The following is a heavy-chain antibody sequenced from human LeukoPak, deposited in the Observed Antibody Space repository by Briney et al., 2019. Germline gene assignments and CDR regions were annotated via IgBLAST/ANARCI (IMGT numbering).Heavy chain of an antibody. Sequence: GGSLRLSCAASGFTFSSYSMNWIRQAPGKGLEWVSSISGGSTYIDYADSVKGRFTISRDNAKNSLYLQMNSLRAEDTAVYYCARDVYYGMDVWGQGTTVTVSS. J-gene: IGHJ6*02. CDR2: ISGGSTYI. V-gene: IGHV3-21*01. CDR3: ARDVYYGMDV. CDR1: GFTFSSYS.